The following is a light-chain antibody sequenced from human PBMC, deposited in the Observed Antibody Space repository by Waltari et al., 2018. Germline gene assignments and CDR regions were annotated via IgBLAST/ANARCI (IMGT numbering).Light chain of an antibody. CDR2: DAS. Sequence: LSLSPGERATLSCRASQSVSSYLAWYQQKPGQAPRLLIYDASNRATGIPARFSGSGSGTDFTLTISSLEPEDFAVYYCQQKVTFGQGTRLEIK. V-gene: IGKV3-11*01. CDR1: QSVSSY. J-gene: IGKJ5*01. CDR3: QQKVT.